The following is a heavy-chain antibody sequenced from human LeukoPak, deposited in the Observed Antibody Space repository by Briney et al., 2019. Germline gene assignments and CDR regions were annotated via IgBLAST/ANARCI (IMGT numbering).Heavy chain of an antibody. CDR3: ARDIPYYYYMDV. J-gene: IGHJ6*03. V-gene: IGHV3-21*01. CDR1: GFTFSSYG. CDR2: ISSGSDYI. Sequence: PGGSLRLSCAASGFTFSSYGMSWVRQAPGKGLEWVSSISSGSDYIYYADSMKGRFTISRDNAKNSLFLQMNSLRDEDTAVYYCARDIPYYYYMDVWGKGTTVTISS.